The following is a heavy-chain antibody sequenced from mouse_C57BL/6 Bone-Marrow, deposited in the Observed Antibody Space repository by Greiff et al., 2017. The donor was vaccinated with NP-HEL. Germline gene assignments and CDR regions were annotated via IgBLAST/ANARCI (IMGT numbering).Heavy chain of an antibody. V-gene: IGHV14-4*01. Sequence: LVESGAELVRPGASVKLSCTASGFNIKDDYMHWVKQRPEQGLEWIGWIDPENGDTEYASKFQGKATITADTSSNTAYLQLSSLTSEDTAVYYCTSVLYYAMDYWGQGTSVTVSS. CDR2: IDPENGDT. J-gene: IGHJ4*01. CDR1: GFNIKDDY. D-gene: IGHD6-1*01. CDR3: TSVLYYAMDY.